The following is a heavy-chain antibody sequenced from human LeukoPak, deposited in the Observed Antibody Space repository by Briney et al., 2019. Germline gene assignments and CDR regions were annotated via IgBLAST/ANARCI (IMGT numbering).Heavy chain of an antibody. CDR3: ASDQYYYDSSAPPLY. V-gene: IGHV3-11*01. CDR2: ISSSGNTI. Sequence: GGSLRRSCAASGFSFSDYYMSWIREAPGKGLEWVSYISSSGNTIYYADSVKGRFTISRDNAKNSLYLQMNSLRAEDTAVYYCASDQYYYDSSAPPLYWGQGTLVTVSS. J-gene: IGHJ4*02. CDR1: GFSFSDYY. D-gene: IGHD3-22*01.